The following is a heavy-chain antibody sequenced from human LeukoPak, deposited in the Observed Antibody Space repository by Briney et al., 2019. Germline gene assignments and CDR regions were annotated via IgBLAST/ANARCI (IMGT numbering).Heavy chain of an antibody. CDR1: GFTFSSYW. J-gene: IGHJ4*02. CDR2: IKQDGNEK. Sequence: PGGSLRLSCAASGFTFSSYWMSWVRQAPGKGLEWVANIKQDGNEKYYVDSVKGRFTISRDNAKNSLYMQMNSRRAEDTAVYYCARDTWEKRYSGFDYWGQGTLVTVSS. CDR3: ARDTWEKRYSGFDY. D-gene: IGHD1-26*01. V-gene: IGHV3-7*01.